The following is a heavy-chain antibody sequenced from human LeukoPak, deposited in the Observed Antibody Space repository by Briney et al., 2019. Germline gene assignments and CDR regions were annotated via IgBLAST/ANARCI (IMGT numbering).Heavy chain of an antibody. CDR1: GGSINSINW. CDR2: MYHTGGF. CDR3: ARNPRDGHTFDY. V-gene: IGHV4-4*02. J-gene: IGHJ4*02. Sequence: SSETLSLTCAVSGGSINSINWWSWVRQPPGQGLEWIGEMYHTGGFNYNPSLKSRVTISLDKSQNQFFLRLSSVTAADTAVYYCARNPRDGHTFDYWGQGTLVTVSS.